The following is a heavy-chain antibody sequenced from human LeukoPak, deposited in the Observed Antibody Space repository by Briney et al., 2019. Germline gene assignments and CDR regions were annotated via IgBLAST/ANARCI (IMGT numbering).Heavy chain of an antibody. D-gene: IGHD2-15*01. CDR2: ISSSSSTI. J-gene: IGHJ3*02. CDR3: ARDRALGGYEAFDI. CDR1: GFTFSSYA. V-gene: IGHV3-48*01. Sequence: GVLRLSCAASGFTFSSYAMHWVRQAPGKGLEWVSYISSSSSTIYYADSVKGRFTISRDNAKNSLYLQMNSLRAEDTAVYYCARDRALGGYEAFDIWGQGTMVTVSS.